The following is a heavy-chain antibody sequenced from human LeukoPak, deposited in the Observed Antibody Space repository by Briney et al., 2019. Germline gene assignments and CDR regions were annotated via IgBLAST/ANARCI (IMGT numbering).Heavy chain of an antibody. Sequence: GASVKVSCKASGYTFTGYYIHWVRQAPGQGLEWLGWINPNSGGTNYAQKFQGRVIMTRDTSISTAYMELSRLRSDDTAVYYCARVSEYYYFDYWGQGTLVTVSS. CDR1: GYTFTGYY. J-gene: IGHJ4*02. CDR2: INPNSGGT. D-gene: IGHD2/OR15-2a*01. V-gene: IGHV1-2*02. CDR3: ARVSEYYYFDY.